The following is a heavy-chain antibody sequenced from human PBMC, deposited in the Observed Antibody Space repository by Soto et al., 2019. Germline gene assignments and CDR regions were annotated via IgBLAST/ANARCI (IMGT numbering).Heavy chain of an antibody. CDR3: AKDPTYYDILTGYYIRYYFDY. V-gene: IGHV3-23*01. CDR2: ISGSGGST. Sequence: GGSLRLSCAASGFTFSSYAMSWVRQAPGKGLEWVSAISGSGGSTYYADSVKGRFTISRDNSKNTLYLQMNSLRAEDTAVYYCAKDPTYYDILTGYYIRYYFDYWGQGTLVTVSS. J-gene: IGHJ4*02. CDR1: GFTFSSYA. D-gene: IGHD3-9*01.